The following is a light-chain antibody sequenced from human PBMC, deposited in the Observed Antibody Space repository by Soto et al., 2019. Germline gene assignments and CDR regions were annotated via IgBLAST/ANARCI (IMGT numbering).Light chain of an antibody. V-gene: IGKV1-5*03. CDR2: KAS. J-gene: IGKJ1*01. CDR1: QSIGSW. Sequence: DIQMTQSPSALSASVGDRVTITCRASQSIGSWLAWYQQKPGKAPKLLIYKASTLESGVPSRFSGSGSGTEFTLTISSLQPDDFATYYCQLYNSDSPWTFGQGNKVEIE. CDR3: QLYNSDSPWT.